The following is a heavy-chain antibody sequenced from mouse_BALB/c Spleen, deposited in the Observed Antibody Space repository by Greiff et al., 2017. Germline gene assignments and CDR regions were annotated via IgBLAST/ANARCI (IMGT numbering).Heavy chain of an antibody. CDR1: GFSLTSYG. CDR3: ARGGDYYDYEGFAY. V-gene: IGHV2-9*02. Sequence: QVQLKESGPGLVAPSQSLSITCTVSGFSLTSYGVHWVRQPPGKGLEWLGVIWAGGSTNYNSALMSRLSISKDNSKSQVFLKMNSLQTDDTAMYYCARGGDYYDYEGFAYWGQGTLVTVSA. D-gene: IGHD2-4*01. CDR2: IWAGGST. J-gene: IGHJ3*01.